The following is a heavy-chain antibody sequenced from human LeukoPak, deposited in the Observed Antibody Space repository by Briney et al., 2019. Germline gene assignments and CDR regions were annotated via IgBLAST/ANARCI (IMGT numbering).Heavy chain of an antibody. CDR2: IYYGGST. Sequence: AGTLSLTCTASGCSISSYYWSWIRQPPGKGLEWVGYIYYGGSTNYNPSLKSRVTISVDTSKNQFYLKLSSVTAADTAVYYCERVGVGATKQRGYYYYYGMDVWGQGTTVTVSS. CDR1: GCSISSYY. J-gene: IGHJ6*02. D-gene: IGHD1-26*01. CDR3: ERVGVGATKQRGYYYYYGMDV. V-gene: IGHV4-59*01.